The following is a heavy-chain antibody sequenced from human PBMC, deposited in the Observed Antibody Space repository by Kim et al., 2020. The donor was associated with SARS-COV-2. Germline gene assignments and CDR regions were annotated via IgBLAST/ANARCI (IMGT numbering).Heavy chain of an antibody. D-gene: IGHD3-16*01. CDR3: AREGPNTYYFDY. J-gene: IGHJ4*02. CDR1: GYTFTSYH. CDR2: INASGRSA. V-gene: IGHV1-46*01. Sequence: ASVKVSCKASGYTFTSYHMHWVRQAPGQGLVWMGFINASGRSASYPQKFQGRVTMTRDTSTSTVYMELSSLRSEDTAVYYCAREGPNTYYFDYWGQGTLVTVSS.